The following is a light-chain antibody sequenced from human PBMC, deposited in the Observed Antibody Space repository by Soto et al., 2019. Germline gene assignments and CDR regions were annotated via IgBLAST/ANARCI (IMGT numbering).Light chain of an antibody. V-gene: IGKV3-15*01. J-gene: IGKJ2*01. CDR3: QQYGDWPPET. CDR1: QSVSRN. Sequence: PQSPATLSVSPGDRATLSCRASQSVSRNLAWYQQKPGQAPRLLIYGASTRATGVPARFSGSGSATEFTLAISGLQSEDVAVYYCQQYGDWPPETFGQGTKL. CDR2: GAS.